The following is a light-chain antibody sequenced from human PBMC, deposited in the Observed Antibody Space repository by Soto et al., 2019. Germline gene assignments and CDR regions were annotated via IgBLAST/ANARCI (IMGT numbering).Light chain of an antibody. CDR1: SSDVGGFNY. Sequence: QSALTQPASVSGSPGQSITISCTGTSSDVGGFNYVSWYQQHPGKAPKLLIFDVYSRPSGVPDRFFGSKSGTSASLTIIGLQAEDEADYYCQSYDSSLSGSGVFGGGTKVTVL. J-gene: IGLJ3*02. CDR2: DVY. CDR3: QSYDSSLSGSGV. V-gene: IGLV2-14*01.